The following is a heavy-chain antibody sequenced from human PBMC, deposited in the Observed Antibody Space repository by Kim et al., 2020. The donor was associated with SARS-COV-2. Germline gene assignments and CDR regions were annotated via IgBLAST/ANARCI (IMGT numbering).Heavy chain of an antibody. CDR2: IYSGGSST. D-gene: IGHD3-10*01. CDR1: GFTFSSYA. Sequence: GGSLRLSCAASGFTFSSYAMSWVRQAPGKGLEWVSVIYSGGSSTYYADSVKGRFTISRDNSKNTLYLQMNSLRAEDTAVYYCAKDGRGSGSYRLHDAFDIWGQGTMVTVSS. CDR3: AKDGRGSGSYRLHDAFDI. J-gene: IGHJ3*02. V-gene: IGHV3-23*03.